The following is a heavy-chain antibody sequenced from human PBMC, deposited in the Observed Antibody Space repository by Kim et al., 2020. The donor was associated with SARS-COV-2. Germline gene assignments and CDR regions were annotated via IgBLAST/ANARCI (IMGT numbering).Heavy chain of an antibody. J-gene: IGHJ4*02. V-gene: IGHV1-18*01. CDR2: ISAYNGNT. D-gene: IGHD3-22*01. CDR3: ASDRRYYYDSSGTPGGDY. CDR1: GYTFTSYG. Sequence: ASVKVSCKASGYTFTSYGISWVRQAPGQGLEWMGWISAYNGNTNYAQKLQGRVTMTTDTSTSTAYMELRSLRSDDTAVYYCASDRRYYYDSSGTPGGDYWGQGTLVTVSS.